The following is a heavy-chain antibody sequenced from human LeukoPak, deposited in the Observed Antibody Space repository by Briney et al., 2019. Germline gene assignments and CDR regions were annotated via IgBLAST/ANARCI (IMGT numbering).Heavy chain of an antibody. CDR3: GRDNALEGEPFDI. D-gene: IGHD1-1*01. J-gene: IGHJ3*02. CDR1: GFTFSSYE. Sequence: GGSVRLSCAASGFTFSSYEMNWVRQAPGKGVEWGSYISSSGSNIYYADSGKGRFTISRDNAKTSLYLKMNSLRAEDRGVYYCGRDNALEGEPFDIWGQGTMVTVSS. CDR2: ISSSGSNI. V-gene: IGHV3-48*03.